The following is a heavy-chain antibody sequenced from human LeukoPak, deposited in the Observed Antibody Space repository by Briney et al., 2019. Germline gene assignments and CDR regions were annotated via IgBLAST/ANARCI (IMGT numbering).Heavy chain of an antibody. J-gene: IGHJ4*02. CDR2: ISYDGSNK. Sequence: GRSLRLSCAASGFTFSSYGMHWVRQAPGKGLEWVAVISYDGSNKYYADSVKGRFTISRDNSKNTLYLQMNSLRAEDTAVYYCATQPDYYDSSGRQIDYWGQGTLVTVSS. CDR3: ATQPDYYDSSGRQIDY. V-gene: IGHV3-30*03. D-gene: IGHD3-22*01. CDR1: GFTFSSYG.